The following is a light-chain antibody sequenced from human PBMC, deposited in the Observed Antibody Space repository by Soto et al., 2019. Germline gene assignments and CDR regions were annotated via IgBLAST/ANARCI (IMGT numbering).Light chain of an antibody. V-gene: IGKV3-15*01. Sequence: EIVMTQSPATLSVSPGERATLSCRASQSVSSNLAWYQQKPGQAPRLLIYGASTRATGIPARFSGSRSGTEFTLTISSPQSEDFAFYYCQQYNNWPPWTFGQGTKLEI. CDR3: QQYNNWPPWT. CDR2: GAS. CDR1: QSVSSN. J-gene: IGKJ2*02.